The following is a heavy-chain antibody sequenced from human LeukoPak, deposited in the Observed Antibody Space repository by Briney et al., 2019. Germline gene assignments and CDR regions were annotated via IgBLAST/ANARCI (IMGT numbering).Heavy chain of an antibody. J-gene: IGHJ6*02. D-gene: IGHD3-10*01. CDR3: ARGPAWFGELGYGMDV. V-gene: IGHV3-33*01. CDR2: IWYDGSEK. Sequence: PGGSLRLSCAASGFTFSSHGMHWVRQAPGKGLEWVAVIWYDGSEKYYADSVKGRFTISRDNSKNTLYLQMNSLRAEDTAVYYCARGPAWFGELGYGMDVWGQGTTVTVSS. CDR1: GFTFSSHG.